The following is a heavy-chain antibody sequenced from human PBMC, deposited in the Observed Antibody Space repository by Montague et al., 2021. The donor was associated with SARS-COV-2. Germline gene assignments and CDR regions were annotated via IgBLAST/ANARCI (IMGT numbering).Heavy chain of an antibody. D-gene: IGHD1-14*01. CDR3: ARETMTADAFDV. J-gene: IGHJ3*01. CDR2: FYGSGTF. Sequence: SETLYLTCTVSGDSISSYDWGWIRQPPGMGLEWIAYFYGSGTFDYNPSLKRRATISADRSNNQLSLRLRSVTAADTAMYYCARETMTADAFDVWGQGIMVTVSS. CDR1: GDSISSYD. V-gene: IGHV4-59*01.